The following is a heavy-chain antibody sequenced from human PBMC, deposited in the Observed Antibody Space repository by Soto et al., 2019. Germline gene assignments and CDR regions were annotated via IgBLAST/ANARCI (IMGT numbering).Heavy chain of an antibody. V-gene: IGHV3-23*01. Sequence: EVQLLESGGGLVQPGGSLRLSCAASGFTFSSYAMSWVRQAPRKGLEWVSAISGSGGSTYYADSVKGRFTISRDNSKNTLYLQMNSLRAEDTAVYYCAKGSHYDILTGYYPGYYFDYWGQGTLVTVSS. CDR1: GFTFSSYA. CDR3: AKGSHYDILTGYYPGYYFDY. J-gene: IGHJ4*02. D-gene: IGHD3-9*01. CDR2: ISGSGGST.